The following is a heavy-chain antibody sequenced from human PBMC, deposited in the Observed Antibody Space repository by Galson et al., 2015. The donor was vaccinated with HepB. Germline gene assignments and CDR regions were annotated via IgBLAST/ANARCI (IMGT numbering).Heavy chain of an antibody. D-gene: IGHD3-16*01. CDR2: ISSSSSTI. V-gene: IGHV3-48*04. J-gene: IGHJ4*02. CDR3: ARDKAGGDLDY. CDR1: GFTFSSYS. Sequence: SLRLSCAASGFTFSSYSMNWVRQAPGKGLEWVSYISSSSSTIYCADSVKGRFTISRDNAKNSLYLQMNSLRAEDTAVYYCARDKAGGDLDYWGQGTLVTVSS.